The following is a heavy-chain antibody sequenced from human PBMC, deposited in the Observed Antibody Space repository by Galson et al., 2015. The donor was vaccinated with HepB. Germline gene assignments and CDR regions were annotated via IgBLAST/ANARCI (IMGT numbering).Heavy chain of an antibody. CDR1: GYTFTTYY. CDR3: TRGLKSCSGGSCYSLDRFDP. J-gene: IGHJ5*02. Sequence: SVKVSCKASGYTFTTYYMHWVRQAPGQGLEWMGIINPSGGGTNYAQKFQDRVTMTWDTSTSTFYMELSSLRSDDTAVYYCTRGLKSCSGGSCYSLDRFDPWGQGARVTVSS. CDR2: INPSGGGT. D-gene: IGHD2-15*01. V-gene: IGHV1-46*01.